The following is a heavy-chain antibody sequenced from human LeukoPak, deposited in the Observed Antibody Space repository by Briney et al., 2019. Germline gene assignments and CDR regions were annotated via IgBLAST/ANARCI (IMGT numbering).Heavy chain of an antibody. D-gene: IGHD3-22*01. Sequence: GASVKVSCKASGYTFTSYGISWERQAPGQGLEWMGWISAYNGNTNYAQKLQGRVTMTTDTSTSTDYMELRSLRSDDTAVYYCARTPAPLHLYYYDSSGYDYWGQGTLVTVSS. CDR1: GYTFTSYG. J-gene: IGHJ4*02. CDR2: ISAYNGNT. CDR3: ARTPAPLHLYYYDSSGYDY. V-gene: IGHV1-18*01.